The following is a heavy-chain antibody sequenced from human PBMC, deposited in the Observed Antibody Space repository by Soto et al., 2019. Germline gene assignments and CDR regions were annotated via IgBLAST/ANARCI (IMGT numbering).Heavy chain of an antibody. CDR1: GGTFSSYA. CDR3: ARDREGDIVVVPAAIRWNYYYGMDV. D-gene: IGHD2-2*02. J-gene: IGHJ6*02. Sequence: QVQLVQSGAEVKKPGSSVKVSCKASGGTFSSYAISWVRQAPGQGLEWMGGIIPIFGTANYAQKFQGRVTITADDSTSTAYMELSSLRSEDTAVYYCARDREGDIVVVPAAIRWNYYYGMDVWGQGTTVTVSS. V-gene: IGHV1-69*01. CDR2: IIPIFGTA.